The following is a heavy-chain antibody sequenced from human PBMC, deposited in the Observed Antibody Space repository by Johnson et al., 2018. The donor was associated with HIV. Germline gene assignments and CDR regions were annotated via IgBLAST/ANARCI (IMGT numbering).Heavy chain of an antibody. J-gene: IGHJ3*02. D-gene: IGHD6-6*01. CDR1: GFTVSSDY. CDR3: ALSGSSVVVAFDI. CDR2: IYSGGST. V-gene: IGHV3-66*01. Sequence: EVQVLESGGGLVQPGGSLRLSCAASGFTVSSDYMSWVRQAPGKGLEWVSLIYSGGSTYYTDSVKGRFTISRDNSNNTLYLQMNSLTAEDTAVYYCALSGSSVVVAFDIWGQGTMVTVSS.